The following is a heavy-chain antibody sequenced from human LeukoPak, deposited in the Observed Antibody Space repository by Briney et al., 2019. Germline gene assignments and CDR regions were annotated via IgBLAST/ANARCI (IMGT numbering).Heavy chain of an antibody. D-gene: IGHD3-22*01. Sequence: SETLSLTCTVSGGSISSSSYYWGWIRQPPGKGLEWIGSIYYSGSTYYNPSLKSRVTISVDTTKNQFSLRLSSVTAADTAVYYCARASYSYDINGWVPFDYWGQGTLVTVSS. J-gene: IGHJ4*02. CDR1: GGSISSSSYY. V-gene: IGHV4-39*01. CDR2: IYYSGST. CDR3: ARASYSYDINGWVPFDY.